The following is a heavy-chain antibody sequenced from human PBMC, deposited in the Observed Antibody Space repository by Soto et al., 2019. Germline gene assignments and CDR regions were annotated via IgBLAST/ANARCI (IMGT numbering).Heavy chain of an antibody. Sequence: VQLVESGGGVVQPGRSLRLSCAASGFTFSSYGMHWVRQAPGKGLEWVAVISYDGSNKYYADSVKGRFTISRDNSKNTLYLQMNSLRAEDTAVYYCAKGVYYGSGSYYYYYGMDVWGQGTTVTVSS. V-gene: IGHV3-30*18. D-gene: IGHD3-10*01. CDR3: AKGVYYGSGSYYYYYGMDV. CDR2: ISYDGSNK. J-gene: IGHJ6*02. CDR1: GFTFSSYG.